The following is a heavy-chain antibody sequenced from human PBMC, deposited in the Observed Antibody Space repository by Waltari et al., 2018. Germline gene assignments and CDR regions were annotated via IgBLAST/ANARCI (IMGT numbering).Heavy chain of an antibody. Sequence: QVQLVQSGAEVKKPGSSVKVSCKASGGTFSSYAISWVRQAPGQGLEWMGGIIPIFGTANYAQKFQGRVTITTDESTSTAYMELSSLRSEDTAVYYCARARYYYDSSGYNAEYFQHWGQGTLVTVSS. CDR2: IIPIFGTA. D-gene: IGHD3-22*01. V-gene: IGHV1-69*05. CDR3: ARARYYYDSSGYNAEYFQH. J-gene: IGHJ1*01. CDR1: GGTFSSYA.